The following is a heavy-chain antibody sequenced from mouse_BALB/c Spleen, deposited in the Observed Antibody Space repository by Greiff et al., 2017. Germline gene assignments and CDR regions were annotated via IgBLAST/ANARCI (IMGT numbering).Heavy chain of an antibody. D-gene: IGHD1-1*01. CDR1: GFSLTDYG. V-gene: IGHV2-6-5*01. J-gene: IGHJ3*01. CDR3: AKLNYYGSSYGFAY. Sequence: VQGVESGPGLVAPSQSLSITCTVSGFSLTDYGVSWIRQPPGKGLEWLGVIWGGGSTYYNSALKSRLSISKDNSKSQVFLKMNSLQTDDTAMYYCAKLNYYGSSYGFAYWGQGTLVTVSA. CDR2: IWGGGST.